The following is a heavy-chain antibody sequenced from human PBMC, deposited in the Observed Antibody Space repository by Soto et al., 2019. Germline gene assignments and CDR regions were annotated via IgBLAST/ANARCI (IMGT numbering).Heavy chain of an antibody. Sequence: QVQLVQSGTEVKKPGASVKVSCKASGYTFLDFYIHWVRQAPGQGLEWMGFINPSGGGTTYAQKFQGGLTMTRDTSTSTVYMELISLRSEDTAIYYCARDKPFSAGYWGQGTLVT. D-gene: IGHD3-3*02. J-gene: IGHJ4*02. CDR3: ARDKPFSAGY. V-gene: IGHV1-46*01. CDR1: GYTFLDFY. CDR2: INPSGGGT.